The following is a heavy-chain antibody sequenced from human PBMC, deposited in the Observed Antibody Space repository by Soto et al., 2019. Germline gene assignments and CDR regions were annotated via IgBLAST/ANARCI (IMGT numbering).Heavy chain of an antibody. CDR1: GFTFSSYG. J-gene: IGHJ3*02. CDR3: AKDIHTRFLEWLNDAFDI. Sequence: QVQLVESGGGVVQPGRSLRLSCAASGFTFSSYGMHWVRQAPGKGLEWVAVISYDGSNKYYADSVRGRFTISRDNSKNTLYLQMNSLRAEDTAVYYCAKDIHTRFLEWLNDAFDIWGQGTMVTVSS. D-gene: IGHD3-3*01. V-gene: IGHV3-30*18. CDR2: ISYDGSNK.